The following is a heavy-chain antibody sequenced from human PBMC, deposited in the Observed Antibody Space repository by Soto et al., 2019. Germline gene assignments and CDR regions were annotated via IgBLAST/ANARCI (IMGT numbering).Heavy chain of an antibody. CDR1: GFTFDDYA. D-gene: IGHD6-13*01. CDR3: AKDIRYSSSRTFDY. J-gene: IGHJ4*02. V-gene: IGHV3-9*01. Sequence: EVQLVESGGGLVQPGRSLRLFCAASGFTFDDYAMHWVRQAPGKGLEWVSGISWNSGSIGYADSVKGRFTISRDNAKNSLYLQMNSLRAEDTALYYCAKDIRYSSSRTFDYWGQGTLVTVSS. CDR2: ISWNSGSI.